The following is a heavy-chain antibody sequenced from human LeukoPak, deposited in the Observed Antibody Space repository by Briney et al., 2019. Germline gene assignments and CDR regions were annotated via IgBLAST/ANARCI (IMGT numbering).Heavy chain of an antibody. V-gene: IGHV4-4*09. CDR3: ARNIGWYVYDS. CDR1: GASITSDC. D-gene: IGHD6-19*01. J-gene: IGHJ4*02. Sequence: SETLSLTRTVSGASITSDCWSWIRQPPGKGLEWIGYISASGSTNYNPSLKSRVTISVDTSKSHFYLKLSSVAATDTAIYYCARNIGWYVYDSWGQGTLVTVSS. CDR2: ISASGST.